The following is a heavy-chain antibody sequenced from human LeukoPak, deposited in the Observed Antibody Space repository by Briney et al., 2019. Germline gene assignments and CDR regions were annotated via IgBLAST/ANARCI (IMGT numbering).Heavy chain of an antibody. D-gene: IGHD3-22*01. V-gene: IGHV3-23*01. CDR1: GFTFSNYA. CDR2: ISGSGGST. CDR3: ARVLNYYDSSGYYFSY. J-gene: IGHJ4*02. Sequence: GGSLRLSCAASGFTFSNYAMNWVRQAPGKGLEWVSSISGSGGSTYYADSVKGRFTISRDNSKNTLYLQMNSLRAEDTAVYYCARVLNYYDSSGYYFSYWGQGTLVTVSS.